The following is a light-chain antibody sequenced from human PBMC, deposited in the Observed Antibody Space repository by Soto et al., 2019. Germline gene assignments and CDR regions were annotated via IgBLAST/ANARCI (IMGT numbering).Light chain of an antibody. CDR1: QSSKNY. Sequence: DIQMTQSPSSLSASVGDRVSITCRASQSSKNYLNWYQQKPGKAPKLLIYGASSLQSGVPSRFSGSGSGTDFTLTISSLQPEDFATYYCQQIYRTPYTFGQGTKLEIK. V-gene: IGKV1-39*01. CDR2: GAS. CDR3: QQIYRTPYT. J-gene: IGKJ2*01.